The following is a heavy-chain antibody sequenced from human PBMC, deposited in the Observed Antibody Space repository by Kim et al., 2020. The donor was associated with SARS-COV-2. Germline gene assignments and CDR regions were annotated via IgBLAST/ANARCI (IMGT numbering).Heavy chain of an antibody. Sequence: SVKVSCKASGGTFSSYTISWVRQAPGQGLEWMGRIIPILGLANYAQKFQGRVTITADKSTSTAYMELSSLRSEDTAVYYCARSGGDDFWSGRYWYFDLWGRGTLVTVSS. CDR1: GGTFSSYT. CDR3: ARSGGDDFWSGRYWYFDL. J-gene: IGHJ2*01. D-gene: IGHD3-3*01. V-gene: IGHV1-69*02. CDR2: IIPILGLA.